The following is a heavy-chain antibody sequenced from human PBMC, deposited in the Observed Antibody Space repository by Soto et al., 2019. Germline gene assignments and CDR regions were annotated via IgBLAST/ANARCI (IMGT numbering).Heavy chain of an antibody. J-gene: IGHJ5*02. D-gene: IGHD6-6*01. CDR2: IIPIFGTA. V-gene: IGHV1-69*13. CDR3: ARQGEQLARDGFDP. Sequence: GASVKVSCKASGGTFSSYAISWVRQAPGQGLEWMGGIIPIFGTANYAQKFQGRVTITADESTSTAYMELSSLRSEDTAVYYCARQGEQLARDGFDPWGQGTLVTVSS. CDR1: GGTFSSYA.